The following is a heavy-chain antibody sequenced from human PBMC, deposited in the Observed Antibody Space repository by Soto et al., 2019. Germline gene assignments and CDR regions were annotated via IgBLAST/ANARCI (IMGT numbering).Heavy chain of an antibody. V-gene: IGHV4-34*01. J-gene: IGHJ5*02. D-gene: IGHD3-10*01. Sequence: SETLSLTCAVYGGSFSGYYWSWIRQPPGKGLEWIGEINHSGSTNYNPSLKSRVTISVDTSMNQFSLKLSSVTAADTAVYYCARGGRYGSGSYYQLLPRGGFDPCGQGTLVTVS. CDR3: ARGGRYGSGSYYQLLPRGGFDP. CDR1: GGSFSGYY. CDR2: INHSGST.